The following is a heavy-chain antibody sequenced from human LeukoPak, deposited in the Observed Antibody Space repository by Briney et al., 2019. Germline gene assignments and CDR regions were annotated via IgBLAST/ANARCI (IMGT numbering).Heavy chain of an antibody. V-gene: IGHV4-61*01. CDR3: ARDLDVRYFDY. J-gene: IGHJ4*02. CDR1: GGSVSSGTYY. CDR2: IYYTGST. Sequence: SETLSLTCTVSGGSVSSGTYYWSWIRQPPGKGLEWIGYIYYTGSTNYSPSLKSRVTISVDRSKNQFSLKLNSVTAADTAVYYCARDLDVRYFDYWGQGTLVTVSS. D-gene: IGHD3/OR15-3a*01.